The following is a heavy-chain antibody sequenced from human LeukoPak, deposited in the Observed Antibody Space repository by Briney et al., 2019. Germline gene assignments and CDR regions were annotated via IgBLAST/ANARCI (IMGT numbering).Heavy chain of an antibody. V-gene: IGHV4-34*01. CDR2: INHSGST. CDR3: AYSGYDYYYYYGMDV. Sequence: PSETLSLTCAVYGGSFSGYYWSWIRQPPGKGLEWIGEINHSGSTNYNPSLKNRVTISVDTSKNQFSLKLSSVTAADTAVYYCAYSGYDYYYYYGMDVWGQGTTVTVSS. J-gene: IGHJ6*02. D-gene: IGHD5-12*01. CDR1: GGSFSGYY.